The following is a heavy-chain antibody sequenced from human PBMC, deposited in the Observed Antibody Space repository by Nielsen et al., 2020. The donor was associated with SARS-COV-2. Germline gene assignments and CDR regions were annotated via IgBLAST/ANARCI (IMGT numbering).Heavy chain of an antibody. CDR1: GFTFSSYD. D-gene: IGHD3-22*01. CDR2: IGTAGDT. CDR3: AREDYYDSSGTRWYFDL. V-gene: IGHV3-13*01. J-gene: IGHJ2*01. Sequence: GKSLKISCAASGFTFSSYDMHWVRQATGKGLEWVSAIGTAGDTYYPGSVKGRFTISRENAKNSLYLQMNSLRAGDTAVYYCAREDYYDSSGTRWYFDLWGRGTLVTVSS.